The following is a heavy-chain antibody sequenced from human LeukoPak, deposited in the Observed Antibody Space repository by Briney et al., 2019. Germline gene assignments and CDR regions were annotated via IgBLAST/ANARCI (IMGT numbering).Heavy chain of an antibody. J-gene: IGHJ4*02. D-gene: IGHD6-19*01. CDR1: EFTFSTYA. V-gene: IGHV3-23*01. Sequence: GGSLRLSCAASEFTFSTYAMSGVRQGPGKGLEWVSAITTSGGSTYYADSVKGRFTISGDNSKNTLYLQMNSLRAEDTAVYYCAKRIAVAGPYFDYWGQGTLVTVSS. CDR2: ITTSGGST. CDR3: AKRIAVAGPYFDY.